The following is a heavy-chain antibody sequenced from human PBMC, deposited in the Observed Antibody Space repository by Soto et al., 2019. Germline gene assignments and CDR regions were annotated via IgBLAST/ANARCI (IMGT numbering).Heavy chain of an antibody. CDR1: GFTFSSYA. D-gene: IGHD2-15*01. Sequence: EVQLLESGGGLVQPGGSLRLSCAASGFTFSSYAMSWVRQAPGKGLEWVSAISGSGGSTYYADSVKGRFTISRDNSKNTLYLQMNSLRAEDTAVYYCAKCLGVVAATHYYGMDVWGQGTTVSVSS. V-gene: IGHV3-23*01. J-gene: IGHJ6*02. CDR3: AKCLGVVAATHYYGMDV. CDR2: ISGSGGST.